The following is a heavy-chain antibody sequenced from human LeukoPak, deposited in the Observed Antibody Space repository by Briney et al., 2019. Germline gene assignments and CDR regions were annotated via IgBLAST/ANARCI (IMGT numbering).Heavy chain of an antibody. Sequence: ASVKVSCKASGYTFTSYGINWVRQATGQGLEWMGWMNPNSGNTGYAQKFQGRVTMTRNTSISTAYMELSSLRSEDTAVYYCARGSRYYGSGSYRLGDYWGQGTLVTVSS. D-gene: IGHD3-10*01. CDR1: GYTFTSYG. J-gene: IGHJ4*02. CDR2: MNPNSGNT. CDR3: ARGSRYYGSGSYRLGDY. V-gene: IGHV1-8*02.